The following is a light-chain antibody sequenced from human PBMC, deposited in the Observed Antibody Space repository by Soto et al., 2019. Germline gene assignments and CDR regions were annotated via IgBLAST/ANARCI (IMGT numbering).Light chain of an antibody. CDR1: QAIDYY. Sequence: DIQMTQSPSSLSASVGDRVTITCRASQAIDYYLAWYQQKPGKVPELLIYDASTLQSGVPSRFSGSRSGTDFTLTISSLQPEDVATYYCQKYNAVPQAFGQGTKVEIK. CDR2: DAS. CDR3: QKYNAVPQA. V-gene: IGKV1-27*01. J-gene: IGKJ1*01.